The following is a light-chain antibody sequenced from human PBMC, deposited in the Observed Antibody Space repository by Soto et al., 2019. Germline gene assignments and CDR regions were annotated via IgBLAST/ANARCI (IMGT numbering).Light chain of an antibody. Sequence: QSALAQPPSASGSPGQSVTITCTGTNSDVGTYNDVSWYQHHPGKAPKFMIYEVSKRPLGVPDRFSGSKSGNTASLTVSGLQAEDEADYYCSSYAGSNNLVFGGGTKLTVL. J-gene: IGLJ2*01. V-gene: IGLV2-8*01. CDR3: SSYAGSNNLV. CDR2: EVS. CDR1: NSDVGTYND.